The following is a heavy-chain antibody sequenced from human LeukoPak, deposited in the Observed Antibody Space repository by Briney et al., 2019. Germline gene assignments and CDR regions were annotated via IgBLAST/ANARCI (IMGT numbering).Heavy chain of an antibody. CDR3: ARWAHPKDGWYGDYVRGQYYFDY. V-gene: IGHV4-31*03. CDR1: GGSISSGGYY. CDR2: IYYSGST. D-gene: IGHD4-17*01. Sequence: SETLSLTCTVSGGSISSGGYYWSWIRQHPGKGLEWIGYIYYSGSTYYNPSLKSRVTISVDTSKNQFSLKLSSVTAADTAVYYCARWAHPKDGWYGDYVRGQYYFDYWGQGTLVTVSS. J-gene: IGHJ4*02.